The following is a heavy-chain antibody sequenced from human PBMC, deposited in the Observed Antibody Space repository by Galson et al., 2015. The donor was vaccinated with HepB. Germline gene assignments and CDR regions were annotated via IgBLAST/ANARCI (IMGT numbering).Heavy chain of an antibody. Sequence: VKVSCRVSGYTFTDYYMHWVQQAPGKGLEWMGLVDPEDGETIYAEKFQGRVTITADTSTDTAYMELSSLRSEDTAVYYCATVGIFGGNYWGQGTLVTVSS. CDR2: VDPEDGET. D-gene: IGHD3-3*01. CDR3: ATVGIFGGNY. V-gene: IGHV1-69-2*01. J-gene: IGHJ4*02. CDR1: GYTFTDYY.